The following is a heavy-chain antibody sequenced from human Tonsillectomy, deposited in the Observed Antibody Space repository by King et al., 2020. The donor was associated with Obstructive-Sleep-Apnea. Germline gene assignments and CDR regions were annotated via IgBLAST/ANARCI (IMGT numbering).Heavy chain of an antibody. CDR2: IYYSGST. D-gene: IGHD5-18*01. CDR3: ARMGEQLWLTGAFDI. J-gene: IGHJ3*02. V-gene: IGHV4-59*08. CDR1: GGSISSYY. Sequence: QLQESGPGLVKPSETLSLTCTVSGGSISSYYWSWIRQPPGKGLEWIGYIYYSGSTNYNPSLKSRGTISVDTSKNQFSLKLSSVTAADTAVYYCARMGEQLWLTGAFDIWGQGTMVTVSS.